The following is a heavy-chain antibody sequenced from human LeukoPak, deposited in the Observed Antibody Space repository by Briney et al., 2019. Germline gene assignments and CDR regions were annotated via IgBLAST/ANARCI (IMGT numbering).Heavy chain of an antibody. D-gene: IGHD2-15*01. CDR3: ARDQPYCTSTGCYSTFDY. Sequence: SETLSLTCTVSGGSISSGGYYWSWVRQHSGKGLEWIGYIYYTGGTYYNPSLKSRITISVDTSKNQFSLKLTSVTAADTAVYYCARDQPYCTSTGCYSTFDYWGQGTLVTVSS. J-gene: IGHJ4*02. V-gene: IGHV4-31*03. CDR2: IYYTGGT. CDR1: GGSISSGGYY.